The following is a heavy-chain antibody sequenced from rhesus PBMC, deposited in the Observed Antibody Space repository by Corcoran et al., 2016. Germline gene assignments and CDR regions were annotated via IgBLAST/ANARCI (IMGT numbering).Heavy chain of an antibody. J-gene: IGHJ2*01. CDR1: GGSISGYY. CDR3: ARESPYYNIWTGYVRYFDL. D-gene: IGHD3-3*01. CDR2: IDGNRAAT. Sequence: QVQLQESGPGLVKPSETLSLTCTVSGGSISGYYWSWNRQPPGKGLEWIGNIDGNRAATNHNPSLKSRFTISKDTSKTQFSLKLSSVTAADTAVYYCARESPYYNIWTGYVRYFDLWGPGTPITISS. V-gene: IGHV4-81*01.